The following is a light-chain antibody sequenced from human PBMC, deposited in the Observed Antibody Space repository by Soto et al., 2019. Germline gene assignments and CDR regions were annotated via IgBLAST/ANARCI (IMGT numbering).Light chain of an antibody. CDR3: SSYTSSSTLNWF. Sequence: QSVLTQPASVSGSPGQSITISCTGTSSDVGGYNYVSWYQQHPGKAPKLMIYEVSNRPSGVSNRFSGSRSGNTASLTISGLQAEDEADYYCSSYTSSSTLNWFFGGGTKLTV. J-gene: IGLJ3*02. CDR2: EVS. V-gene: IGLV2-14*01. CDR1: SSDVGGYNY.